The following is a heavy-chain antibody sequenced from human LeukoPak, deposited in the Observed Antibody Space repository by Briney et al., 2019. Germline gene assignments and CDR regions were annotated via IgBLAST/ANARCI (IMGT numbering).Heavy chain of an antibody. CDR3: ARAQHYDYIWGTSRPVTFDY. Sequence: ASVKVSCKSSGYTFSDHYMHWARQAPGQGLEWMGWIDPSSGATNYAQNFQGRVTMTRDTSINTAYMELSRLRSDDTAVYYCARAQHYDYIWGTSRPVTFDYWGRGTLVTVSP. CDR1: GYTFSDHY. V-gene: IGHV1-2*02. D-gene: IGHD3-16*02. CDR2: IDPSSGAT. J-gene: IGHJ4*02.